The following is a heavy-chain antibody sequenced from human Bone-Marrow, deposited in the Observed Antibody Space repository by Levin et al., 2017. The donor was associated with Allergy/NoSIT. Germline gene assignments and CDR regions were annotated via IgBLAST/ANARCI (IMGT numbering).Heavy chain of an antibody. J-gene: IGHJ2*01. CDR3: AGESNDQGIGLYFDL. D-gene: IGHD2-2*01. CDR1: GVSISRGGYS. V-gene: IGHV4-30-2*01. CDR2: VSHTGLA. Sequence: TSETLSLTCAVSGVSISRGGYSWTWIRQPPGKGLECIGYVSHTGLATYDPSFESRVTISVDTSKNQFSLKVNFVTPEDTAVYYCAGESNDQGIGLYFDLWCRCTLVTVSS.